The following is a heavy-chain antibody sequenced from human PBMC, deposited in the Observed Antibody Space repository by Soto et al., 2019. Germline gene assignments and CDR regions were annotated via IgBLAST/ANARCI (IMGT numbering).Heavy chain of an antibody. Sequence: ASVKVSCKASGYTFTDYYMHWVRQAPGQGLEWMGWINPNSGGTNYAQKFQGWVTMTRDTSISTAYMELSRLRSDDTAVYYCAREDIVVVPAAIRLGGMDVWGQGTTVTVSS. D-gene: IGHD2-2*01. CDR3: AREDIVVVPAAIRLGGMDV. V-gene: IGHV1-2*04. CDR2: INPNSGGT. J-gene: IGHJ6*02. CDR1: GYTFTDYY.